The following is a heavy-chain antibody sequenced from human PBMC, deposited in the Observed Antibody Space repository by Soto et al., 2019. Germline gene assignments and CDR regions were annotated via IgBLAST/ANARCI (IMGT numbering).Heavy chain of an antibody. CDR1: GYTFTTYG. D-gene: IGHD6-19*01. V-gene: IGHV1-18*01. CDR2: ISAYNGNT. Sequence: ASVKVSCKASGYTFTTYGIIWVRQAPGQGLEWMGWISAYNGNTNYAQKFQGRVTLTTDTSTATAYMELRSLRSDDTAVYYCARGNGITVSGTSLNFDYWGQGALVTVSS. CDR3: ARGNGITVSGTSLNFDY. J-gene: IGHJ4*02.